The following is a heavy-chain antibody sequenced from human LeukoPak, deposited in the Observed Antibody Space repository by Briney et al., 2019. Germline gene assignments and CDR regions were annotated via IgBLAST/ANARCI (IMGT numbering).Heavy chain of an antibody. CDR2: IYGSGST. V-gene: IGHV4-30-4*01. D-gene: IGHD6-13*01. J-gene: IGHJ5*02. Sequence: SETLSLTCIVAGGSISISIYYWSWIRQPPGKGLEWIGYIYGSGSTYYNPSFKGRVTISVDTSKKQFSLKLSSVTAADTAVYYCARVVPAGSNGFDPWGQGTLVTVSS. CDR3: ARVVPAGSNGFDP. CDR1: GGSISISIYY.